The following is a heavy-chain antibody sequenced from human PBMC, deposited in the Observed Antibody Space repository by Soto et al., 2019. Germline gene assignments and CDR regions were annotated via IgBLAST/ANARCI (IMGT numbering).Heavy chain of an antibody. V-gene: IGHV3-30-3*01. CDR1: GFTFSSYT. D-gene: IGHD3-16*02. CDR3: ARDPRNYDYVWGSYRHRVNDAFDI. Sequence: QVQLVESGGGVVQPGRSLRLSCAASGFTFSSYTMHWVRQAPGKGLEWVAVISYDASNIYYADSVKGRFTISRDNSKNPLYLQMNSLRAEDTAVYYCARDPRNYDYVWGSYRHRVNDAFDIWGQGTMVTVSS. CDR2: ISYDASNI. J-gene: IGHJ3*02.